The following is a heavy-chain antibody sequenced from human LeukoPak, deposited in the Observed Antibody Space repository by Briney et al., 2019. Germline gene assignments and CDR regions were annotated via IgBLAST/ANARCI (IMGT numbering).Heavy chain of an antibody. CDR2: IYYSGST. Sequence: PSETLSLTCTVSGGSIRSGDYSWNWIRQHPGKGLEWIGYIYYSGSTYYNPSLTSRVTMSVDTSKSQFSLKLSSVTAADTAIYYCARDHTETSSLNFRNYYYYGMDIWGQGTTVIVSS. J-gene: IGHJ6*02. CDR1: GGSIRSGDYS. CDR3: ARDHTETSSLNFRNYYYYGMDI. V-gene: IGHV4-31*03. D-gene: IGHD4-11*01.